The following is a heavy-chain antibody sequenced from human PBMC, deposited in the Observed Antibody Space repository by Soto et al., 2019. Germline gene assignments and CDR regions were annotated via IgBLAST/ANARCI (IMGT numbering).Heavy chain of an antibody. CDR1: GFTFSDYY. D-gene: IGHD3-3*01. Sequence: GGSLRLSCAASGFTFSDYYMSWIRQAPGKGLEWVSYISSSGSTIYYADSVKGRFTISRDNAKNSLYLQMNSLRAEDTAVYYCASSYYDLWSGYPTSYGMDVWGQGTTVTVYS. CDR3: ASSYYDLWSGYPTSYGMDV. CDR2: ISSSGSTI. J-gene: IGHJ6*02. V-gene: IGHV3-11*01.